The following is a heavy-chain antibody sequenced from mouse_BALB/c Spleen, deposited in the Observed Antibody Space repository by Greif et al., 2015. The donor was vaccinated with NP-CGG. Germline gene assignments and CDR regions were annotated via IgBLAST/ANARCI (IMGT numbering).Heavy chain of an antibody. V-gene: IGHV5-6-4*01. CDR1: GFTFSSYT. Sequence: EVKLMESGGGLVKPGGSLKLSCAASGFTFSSYTMSWVRQTPEKRLEWVATISSGGSYTYYPDSVKGRFTISRDNAKNTLYLQMSSLKSEDTAMYYCTRDYYGFDYWGQGTTLTVSS. J-gene: IGHJ2*01. CDR3: TRDYYGFDY. D-gene: IGHD1-1*01. CDR2: ISSGGSYT.